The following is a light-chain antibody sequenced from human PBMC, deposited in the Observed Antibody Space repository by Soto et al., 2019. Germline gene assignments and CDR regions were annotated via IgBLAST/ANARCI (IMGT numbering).Light chain of an antibody. CDR2: DAS. Sequence: EIVLSQSPVTQSLSPGERATLSCRASQSVTTFLAWYQQKPGQAPRLLIYDASKRATGIPARFSGSGSGTDFTLTISSLESEDFAVYYCQQRTNWPLTFGGGTKVEIK. J-gene: IGKJ4*01. V-gene: IGKV3-11*01. CDR3: QQRTNWPLT. CDR1: QSVTTF.